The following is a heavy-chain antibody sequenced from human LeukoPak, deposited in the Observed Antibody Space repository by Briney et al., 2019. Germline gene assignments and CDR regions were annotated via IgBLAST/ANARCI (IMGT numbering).Heavy chain of an antibody. CDR1: EFSVGSNY. J-gene: IGHJ4*02. D-gene: IGHD1-14*01. CDR2: IYGGGST. V-gene: IGHV3-66*04. Sequence: GGSLRLSCAASEFSVGSNYMTWVRQAPGKGLEWVSLIYGGGSTYYADSVKGRFTISRDNSKNTLYLQMNSLRAEDTAVYYCARRPQGPIGSGEHEPGYYFDYWGQGTLVTVSS. CDR3: ARRPQGPIGSGEHEPGYYFDY.